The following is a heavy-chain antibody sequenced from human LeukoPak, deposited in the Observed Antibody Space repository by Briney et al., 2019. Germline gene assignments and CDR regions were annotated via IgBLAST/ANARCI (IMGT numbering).Heavy chain of an antibody. CDR3: ARGPYYYDSSGPDLYFDY. D-gene: IGHD3-22*01. J-gene: IGHJ4*02. V-gene: IGHV4-34*01. CDR1: GGSFSGYY. CDR2: INHSGST. Sequence: PSETLSLTCAVYGGSFSGYYWSWTRQPPGKGLEWIGEINHSGSTNYNPSLKSRVTISVDTSKNQFSLKLSSVTAADTAVYYCARGPYYYDSSGPDLYFDYWGQGTLVTVSS.